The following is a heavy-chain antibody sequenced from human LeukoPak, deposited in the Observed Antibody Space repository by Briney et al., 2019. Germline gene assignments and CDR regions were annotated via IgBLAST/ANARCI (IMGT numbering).Heavy chain of an antibody. CDR3: ARDSTGGDYVLDY. CDR2: ISHDGSKK. CDR1: GFTFSSYA. V-gene: IGHV3-30*04. Sequence: GGSLRLSCAASGFTFSSYAIHWVRQAPGKGLEWVAVISHDGSKKYYADSVKGRFTISRDNSKNTLYLQMNSLRTEDTAVYYCARDSTGGDYVLDYWGQGTLVAVSS. D-gene: IGHD4-17*01. J-gene: IGHJ4*02.